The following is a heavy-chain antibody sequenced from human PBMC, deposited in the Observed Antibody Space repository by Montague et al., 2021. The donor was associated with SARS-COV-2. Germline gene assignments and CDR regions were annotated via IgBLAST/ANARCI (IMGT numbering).Heavy chain of an antibody. D-gene: IGHD2-21*01. V-gene: IGHV4-34*01. CDR3: ARLNGWDIFFWVAVPRKNCHFDV. CDR2: IDHSGTT. J-gene: IGHJ2*01. CDR1: GGSFDDYY. Sequence: SETLSLTCAVYGGSFDDYYWTWIRQPPGPGLEWIGDIDHSGTTNYNPSLTSRLPMSVATSKNQFSLTLNSVTAADTAVYYCARLNGWDIFFWVAVPRKNCHFDVWGRGTLVTVSS.